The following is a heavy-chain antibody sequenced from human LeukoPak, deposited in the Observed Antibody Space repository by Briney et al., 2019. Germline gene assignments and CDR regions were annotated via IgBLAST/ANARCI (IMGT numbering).Heavy chain of an antibody. V-gene: IGHV3-30*18. D-gene: IGHD3-10*01. CDR2: ISYDGSNK. Sequence: GGSLRLSCAASGFTFSSYGMHWVRQAPGKGLEWVAVISYDGSNKYYADSVKGRFTISRDNSKNTLYLQMNSLRAEDTAVYYCAKDPGSGSYYSSYYYYYYGMDVWGQGTTVTVSS. CDR3: AKDPGSGSYYSSYYYYYYGMDV. CDR1: GFTFSSYG. J-gene: IGHJ6*02.